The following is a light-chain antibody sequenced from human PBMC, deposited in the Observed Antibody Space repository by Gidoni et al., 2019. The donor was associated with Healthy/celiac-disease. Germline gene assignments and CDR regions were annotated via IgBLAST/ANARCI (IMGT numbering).Light chain of an antibody. CDR1: SSDVGGYNY. Sequence: QSALTPPASVSGSPGPPITISCTGTSSDVGGYNYVSWYQQHPGKAPKLMIYDVSNRPSGVSNRFSGSKSGNTASLTISGLQAEDEADYYCSSYTSSSTPWVFGGGTKLTVL. V-gene: IGLV2-14*01. CDR2: DVS. J-gene: IGLJ3*02. CDR3: SSYTSSSTPWV.